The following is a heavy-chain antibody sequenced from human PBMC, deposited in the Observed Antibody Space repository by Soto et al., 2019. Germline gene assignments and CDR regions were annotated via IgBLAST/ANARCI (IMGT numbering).Heavy chain of an antibody. J-gene: IGHJ4*02. V-gene: IGHV4-61*01. CDR1: GGSDSSGSFY. D-gene: IGHD3-22*01. CDR2: IYYSGRT. Sequence: KASETLSLTCTVSGGSDSSGSFYWSWIRQPPGKGLEWIGYIYYSGRTNYNPSLKSRVTISVDTSKNQFSLKLSSVTAADTAVYYCARGHYFDRGDYPYYFDYWGQGTLVTVSS. CDR3: ARGHYFDRGDYPYYFDY.